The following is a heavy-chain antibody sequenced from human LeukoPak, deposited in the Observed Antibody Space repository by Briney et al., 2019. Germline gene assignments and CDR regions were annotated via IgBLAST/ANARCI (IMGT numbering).Heavy chain of an antibody. CDR2: IYYSGST. D-gene: IGHD6-19*01. Sequence: SETLSLTCTVSGGSISSYYWSWIRQPPGKGLEWIGYIYYSGSTNYNPSLKSRVTISVDTSKNQFSLKLSYVTAADTAVYYCARGSGWYIFDYWGQGTLVTVSS. CDR1: GGSISSYY. J-gene: IGHJ4*02. V-gene: IGHV4-59*01. CDR3: ARGSGWYIFDY.